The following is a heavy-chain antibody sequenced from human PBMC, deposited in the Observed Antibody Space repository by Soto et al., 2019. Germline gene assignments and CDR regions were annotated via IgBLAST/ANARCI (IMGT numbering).Heavy chain of an antibody. D-gene: IGHD2-2*01. Sequence: EVQLLESGGGLVQPGGSLRLSCAASGFTFSSYAMSWVRQAPGKGLEWVSDISGRGGSTYYADSVKGRFTISRDNSKNTLYLQMNSLRAEDTSVYYCAKVLSVVVPAVPDYWGQGTLVNVAS. J-gene: IGHJ4*02. CDR2: ISGRGGST. CDR1: GFTFSSYA. CDR3: AKVLSVVVPAVPDY. V-gene: IGHV3-23*01.